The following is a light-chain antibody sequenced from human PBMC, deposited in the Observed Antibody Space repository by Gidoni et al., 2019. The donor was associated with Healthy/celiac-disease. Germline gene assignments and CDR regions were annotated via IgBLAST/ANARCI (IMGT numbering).Light chain of an antibody. CDR2: AAS. V-gene: IGKV1-39*01. J-gene: IGKJ3*01. Sequence: QITQSPSSLSASVGDRVTITCRASQSIRSYLNWYQQKPGKAPKLLIYAASSLQSGVPSRFSGSGSGTDFTLTISSLQPEDFATYYCQQSYSTPFTFGPGTKVDIK. CDR3: QQSYSTPFT. CDR1: QSIRSY.